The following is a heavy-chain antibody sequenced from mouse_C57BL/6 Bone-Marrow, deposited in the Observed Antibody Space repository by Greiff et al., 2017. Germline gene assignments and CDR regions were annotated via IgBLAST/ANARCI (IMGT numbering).Heavy chain of an antibody. Sequence: EMNVVESGGGLVKPGGSLKLSCAASGFTFSDYGMHWVRQAPEKGLEWVAYISSGSSTIYYADTVKGRFTISRDNAKNTLCLQMTSLRSEDTAMYYCARRDYGTFMDYWGQGTSVTVSS. CDR3: ARRDYGTFMDY. D-gene: IGHD1-1*01. V-gene: IGHV5-17*01. CDR1: GFTFSDYG. J-gene: IGHJ4*01. CDR2: ISSGSSTI.